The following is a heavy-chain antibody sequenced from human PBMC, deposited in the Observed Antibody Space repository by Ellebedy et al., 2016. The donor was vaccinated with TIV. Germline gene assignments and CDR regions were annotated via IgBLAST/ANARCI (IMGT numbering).Heavy chain of an antibody. V-gene: IGHV3-30*03. CDR3: ARGGSSGSSDY. CDR1: GFTFRSHG. D-gene: IGHD3-10*01. J-gene: IGHJ4*02. CDR2: LSSDGSNK. Sequence: GESLKISXVASGFTFRSHGIYWVRQAPGKGLEWVAVLSSDGSNKYYADSVKGRFTISRDNSKNTPYLQMNSLRTDDMAVYYCARGGSSGSSDYWGQGTLVTVSS.